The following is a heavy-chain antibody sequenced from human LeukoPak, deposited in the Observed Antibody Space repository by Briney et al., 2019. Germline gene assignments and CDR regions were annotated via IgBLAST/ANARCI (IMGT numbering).Heavy chain of an antibody. CDR2: ISWNGGRI. Sequence: GGSLRLSCAASGFIFDDYAMNWVRQAPGKGLEWVAGISWNGGRITYADSVKGRFTISRDNAKSSLYLQMNSLRAEDTAVYYCARDQYGSPLWGQGTMVTVSS. J-gene: IGHJ3*01. CDR3: ARDQYGSPL. D-gene: IGHD2/OR15-2a*01. CDR1: GFIFDDYA. V-gene: IGHV3-9*01.